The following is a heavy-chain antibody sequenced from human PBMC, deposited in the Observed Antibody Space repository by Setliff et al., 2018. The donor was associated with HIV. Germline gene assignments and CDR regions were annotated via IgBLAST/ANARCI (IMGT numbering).Heavy chain of an antibody. CDR2: IYYSGSA. CDR3: ARGGAFCGRDSCYYLDY. Sequence: SETLSLTCTVSGDSIDRSNFFWTWIRQHPGKGLEWIGYIYYSGSATYNPFLKSQASISVDTSRNEFSLKLSSVTAADTAVYFRARGGAFCGRDSCYYLDYWGQGNPVTVSS. D-gene: IGHD2-21*02. J-gene: IGHJ4*02. CDR1: GDSIDRSNFF. V-gene: IGHV4-31*01.